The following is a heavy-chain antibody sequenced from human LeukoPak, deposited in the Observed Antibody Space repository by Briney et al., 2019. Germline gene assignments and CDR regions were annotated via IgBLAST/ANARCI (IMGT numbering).Heavy chain of an antibody. J-gene: IGHJ4*02. CDR1: GFTFSSYA. Sequence: GGSLRLSCAASGFTFSSYAMHWVRQAPGKGLEWVAVISYDGSNKYYADSVKGRFTISRDNSKNTLYLQMNSLRAEDTAVYYCARVAYDSSVYFDYWGQGTLVTVSS. D-gene: IGHD3-22*01. CDR3: ARVAYDSSVYFDY. V-gene: IGHV3-30*04. CDR2: ISYDGSNK.